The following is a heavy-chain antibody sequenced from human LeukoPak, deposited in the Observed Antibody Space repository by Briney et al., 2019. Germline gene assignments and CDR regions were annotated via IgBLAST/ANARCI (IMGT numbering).Heavy chain of an antibody. V-gene: IGHV1-69*05. CDR1: GGTSSSYA. CDR3: ARDSID. CDR2: IIPIFCTA. J-gene: IGHJ4*02. D-gene: IGHD5-24*01. Sequence: SVNVSCKASGGTSSSYAISGVRQASGQGREGMGRIIPIFCTANYAQKFQGRVTITTEESASTAYMGLSSLRSEDTAVYYCARDSIDWGQGTLVAVSS.